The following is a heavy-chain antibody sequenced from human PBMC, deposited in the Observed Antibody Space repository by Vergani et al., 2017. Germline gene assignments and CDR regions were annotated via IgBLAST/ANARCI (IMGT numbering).Heavy chain of an antibody. CDR3: ARQDIGGSGSYQVHYYYGMDV. V-gene: IGHV4-61*02. CDR2: IYTSGST. J-gene: IGHJ6*02. D-gene: IGHD3-10*01. Sequence: QVQLQESGPGLVKPSQTLSLTCTVSGGSISSGSYYWSWIRQPAGKGLEWIGRIYTSGSTNYNPSLKSRVTISVDTSTNQFSLKLSSVTAADTAVYYCARQDIGGSGSYQVHYYYGMDVWGQGTTVTVSS. CDR1: GGSISSGSYY.